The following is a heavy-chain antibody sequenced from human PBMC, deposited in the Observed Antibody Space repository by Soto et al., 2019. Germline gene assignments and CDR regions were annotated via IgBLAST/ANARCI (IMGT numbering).Heavy chain of an antibody. V-gene: IGHV3-20*01. CDR3: ARLGTYYDFWSGYSTKRIDYYYYMDV. CDR1: GFTFDDYG. D-gene: IGHD3-3*01. CDR2: INWNGGST. J-gene: IGHJ6*03. Sequence: AGGSLRLSCAASGFTFDDYGMSWVRQAPGKGLEWVSGINWNGGSTGYADSVKGRFTISRDNAKNSLYLQMNSLRAEDTALYHCARLGTYYDFWSGYSTKRIDYYYYMDVWGKGTTVTVSS.